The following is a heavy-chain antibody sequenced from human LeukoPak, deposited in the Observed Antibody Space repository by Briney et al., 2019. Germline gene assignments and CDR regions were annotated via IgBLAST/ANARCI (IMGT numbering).Heavy chain of an antibody. CDR2: ISNSGGNT. Sequence: GGSLRLSCAASGFTFSSHAMNWVRQAPGKGLEWVSGISNSGGNTHYADSVKGRFTISRDNSKNTLYLQMNSLRAEDTAVYYCANSLNYDPWSGYSSFDYWGQGTLVTVSS. CDR3: ANSLNYDPWSGYSSFDY. J-gene: IGHJ4*02. CDR1: GFTFSSHA. D-gene: IGHD3-3*01. V-gene: IGHV3-23*01.